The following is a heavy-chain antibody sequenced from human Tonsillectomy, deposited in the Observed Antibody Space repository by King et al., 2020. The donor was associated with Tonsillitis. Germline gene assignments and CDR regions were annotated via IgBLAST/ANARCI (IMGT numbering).Heavy chain of an antibody. CDR3: ARIPFVSRGPERYYYYYGMDV. J-gene: IGHJ6*01. CDR1: GGTFSSYA. V-gene: IGHV1-69*01. Sequence: VQLVESGAEVKKPGSSVKVSCKASGGTFSSYAISWVRQAPGQGLEWMGGIIPIFATANYAQKFQGRVTITADESTRTAYMELSSLRSEDTAVYYCARIPFVSRGPERYYYYYGMDVWGQGTTVTVSS. D-gene: IGHD3-9*01. CDR2: IIPIFATA.